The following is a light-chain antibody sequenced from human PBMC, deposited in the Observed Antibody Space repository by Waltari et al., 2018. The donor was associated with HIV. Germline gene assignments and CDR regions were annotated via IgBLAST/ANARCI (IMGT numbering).Light chain of an antibody. CDR2: DDS. V-gene: IGLV3-21*02. CDR1: NIGRKG. CDR3: QVWDSSTDLRV. Sequence: SYVLTQPPSVSVAPGQPARLTCGGNNIGRKGGHWYPQKPSPAPVLVVYDDSDRPSGIPERFSGSSSWNTATLTISRVEAGDEADFYCQVWDSSTDLRVFGGGTKLTVL. J-gene: IGLJ2*01.